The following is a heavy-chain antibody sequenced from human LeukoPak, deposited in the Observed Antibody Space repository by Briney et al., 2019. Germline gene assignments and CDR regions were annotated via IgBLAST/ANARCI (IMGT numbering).Heavy chain of an antibody. CDR1: GFTFSSYS. CDR3: TRDHSGSYGDYYYGMDV. CDR2: ISSSSSYI. D-gene: IGHD1-26*01. J-gene: IGHJ6*02. Sequence: PGGSLRLSCAASGFTFSSYSMNWVRQAPGKGLEWVSSISSSSSYIYYADSVKGRFTISRDNAKNSLYLQMNSLRAEDTAVYHCTRDHSGSYGDYYYGMDVWGQGTTVTVSS. V-gene: IGHV3-21*01.